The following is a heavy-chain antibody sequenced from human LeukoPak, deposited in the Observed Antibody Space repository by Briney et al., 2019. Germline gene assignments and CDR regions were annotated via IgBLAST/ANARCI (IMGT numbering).Heavy chain of an antibody. CDR3: AKEWDYGSFDY. J-gene: IGHJ4*02. V-gene: IGHV3-53*01. Sequence: GGSLRLSCAASGFSVSTNYMTWVRQAPGKGLEWVSSIYSGGSTYYADSVKGRFTISRDNSRNTLYLQMNSLRAEDTAIYYCAKEWDYGSFDYWGQGTLVTVSS. CDR2: IYSGGST. D-gene: IGHD1-26*01. CDR1: GFSVSTNY.